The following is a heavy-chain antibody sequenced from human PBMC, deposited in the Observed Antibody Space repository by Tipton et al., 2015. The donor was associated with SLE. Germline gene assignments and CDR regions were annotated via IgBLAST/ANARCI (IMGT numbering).Heavy chain of an antibody. CDR3: AREAEESSGNWFDP. V-gene: IGHV3-33*08. J-gene: IGHJ5*02. D-gene: IGHD6-25*01. CDR1: GFTFDDYT. Sequence: SLRLSCAASGFTFDDYTMHWVRQAPGKGLEWVAVIWYDGSDTYYADSVKGRFTISRDNSKDTLYLQMNSLIAEDTAVYYCAREAEESSGNWFDPWGQGTLVTVSS. CDR2: IWYDGSDT.